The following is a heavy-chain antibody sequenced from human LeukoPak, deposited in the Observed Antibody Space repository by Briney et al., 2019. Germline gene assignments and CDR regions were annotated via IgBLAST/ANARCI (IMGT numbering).Heavy chain of an antibody. CDR3: AKSGRYYDSSGPSDYFDY. Sequence: PGGSLRLSCAASGFTFDDYAMHWVRQAPGKGLEWVSGISWNSGSIGYADSVKGRFTISRDNAKNSLYLQMNSLRAEDTALYYCAKSGRYYDSSGPSDYFDYWGQGTLVTVSS. D-gene: IGHD3-22*01. CDR1: GFTFDDYA. CDR2: ISWNSGSI. J-gene: IGHJ4*02. V-gene: IGHV3-9*01.